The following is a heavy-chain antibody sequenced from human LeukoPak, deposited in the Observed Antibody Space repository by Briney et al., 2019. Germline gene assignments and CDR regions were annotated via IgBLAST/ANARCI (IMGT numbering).Heavy chain of an antibody. J-gene: IGHJ4*02. CDR1: GYSFTTYW. V-gene: IGHV5-51*01. D-gene: IGHD6-13*01. CDR3: ASVYSSTSWDY. Sequence: GESLKISCRASGYSFTTYWIGWVRQMPGKGLEWMGVIFPADSDTRYSPSFRGQVTTSADKSISTAYLQWSSLKASDTAMYYCASVYSSTSWDYWGQGTLVTVSS. CDR2: IFPADSDT.